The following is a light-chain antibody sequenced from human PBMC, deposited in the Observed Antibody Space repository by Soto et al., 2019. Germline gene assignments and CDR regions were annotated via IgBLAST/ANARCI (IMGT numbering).Light chain of an antibody. Sequence: QSVLTQPPSASGTPGQGVTISCSGSTSNIGSNYVYWYQQLPGTAPKLLIYRNNQRPSGVPERFSGSKSGASASLAISGLQSDDEADYSCATWDDSLNGWVFGGGTKLTVL. CDR2: RNN. V-gene: IGLV1-47*01. J-gene: IGLJ3*02. CDR3: ATWDDSLNGWV. CDR1: TSNIGSNY.